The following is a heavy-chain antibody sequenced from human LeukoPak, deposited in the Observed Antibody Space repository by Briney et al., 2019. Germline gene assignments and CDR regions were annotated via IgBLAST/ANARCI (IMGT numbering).Heavy chain of an antibody. CDR1: GGSISSYY. J-gene: IGHJ6*02. CDR2: ISWNSGSI. Sequence: LSLTCTVSGGSISSYYWSWIRQPPGKGLEWVSGISWNSGSIGYADSVKGRFTISRDNAKNSLYLQMNSLRAEDTALYYCAKDIAVAGYYYYGMDVWGQGTTVTVSS. D-gene: IGHD6-19*01. V-gene: IGHV3-9*01. CDR3: AKDIAVAGYYYYGMDV.